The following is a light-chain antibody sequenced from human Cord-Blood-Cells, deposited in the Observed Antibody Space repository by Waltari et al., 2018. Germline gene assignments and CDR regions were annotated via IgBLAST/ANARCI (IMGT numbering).Light chain of an antibody. CDR2: DVS. Sequence: QSALTQPRSVSGSPGQSVTISCTGTSSDVGGYNYVSWDQQHPGKAPKLMIYDVSKRPSGVPDRFSGSKSGNTASLTISGLQAEDEADYYCCSYAGSYTLVFGGGTKLTV. CDR1: SSDVGGYNY. J-gene: IGLJ3*02. CDR3: CSYAGSYTLV. V-gene: IGLV2-11*01.